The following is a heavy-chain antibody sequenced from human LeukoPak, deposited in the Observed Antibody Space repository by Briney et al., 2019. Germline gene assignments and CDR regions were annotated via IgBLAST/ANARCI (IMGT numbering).Heavy chain of an antibody. CDR3: ARDLGIFGVVIMVGRGLHY. J-gene: IGHJ4*02. V-gene: IGHV1-46*01. CDR1: GYTFTSYY. Sequence: GASVKVSCKASGYTFTSYYMHWVRQAPGQGVGWMGIINPIGGSTSYAQKFQRTVTMNRDTSTSTVYMELSSLRSEDPAVYYCARDLGIFGVVIMVGRGLHYWGQGTLVTVSS. D-gene: IGHD3-3*01. CDR2: INPIGGST.